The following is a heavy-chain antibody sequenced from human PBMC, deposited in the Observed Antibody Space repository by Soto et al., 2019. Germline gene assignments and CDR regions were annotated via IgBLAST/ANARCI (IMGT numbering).Heavy chain of an antibody. Sequence: GASVKVSCKASGYTFTSYAMHWVRQAPGQRLEWMGCSNAGNGNTKYSQEFQGRVTITRDTSASTAYMQLNSLKSEDTGVYYCVTVLPHANSWFDYWGQGTPVTVSS. CDR1: GYTFTSYA. CDR3: VTVLPHANSWFDY. V-gene: IGHV1-3*02. J-gene: IGHJ4*02. D-gene: IGHD2-2*01. CDR2: SNAGNGNT.